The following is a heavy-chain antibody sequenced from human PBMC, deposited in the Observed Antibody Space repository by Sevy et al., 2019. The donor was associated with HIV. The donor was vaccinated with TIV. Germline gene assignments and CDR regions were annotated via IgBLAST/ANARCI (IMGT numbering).Heavy chain of an antibody. CDR1: GGSITSYS. J-gene: IGHJ5*02. CDR2: IYSNGNS. D-gene: IGHD6-19*01. Sequence: SETLSLTCTVSGGSITSYSWSWIRQPAGKGLEWLGRIYSNGNSNYNPSLKSRVTMSVDTSKNQFSLKLTSVNAADTAVYFWAREGGASSAWFENWFGPWGQGTLVTVSS. CDR3: AREGGASSAWFENWFGP. V-gene: IGHV4-4*07.